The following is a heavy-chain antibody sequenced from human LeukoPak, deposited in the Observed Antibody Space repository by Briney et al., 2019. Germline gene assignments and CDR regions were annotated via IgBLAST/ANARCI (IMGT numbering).Heavy chain of an antibody. J-gene: IGHJ6*02. D-gene: IGHD3-10*01. CDR2: ISGSDGST. Sequence: PGGSLRLSCAASGFTFSSYAMSWVRQAPGKGLEWVSTISGSDGSTYYADSVKGRFTISRDNSKNTLYLQMNSLRAKDTAVYYCAKRGSGPFFMDVWGQGTTVTVSS. CDR3: AKRGSGPFFMDV. CDR1: GFTFSSYA. V-gene: IGHV3-23*01.